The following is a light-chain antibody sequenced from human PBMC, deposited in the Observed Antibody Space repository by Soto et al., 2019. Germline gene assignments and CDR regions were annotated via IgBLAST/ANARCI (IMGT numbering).Light chain of an antibody. CDR3: VQARQTPGYT. J-gene: IGKJ2*01. Sequence: EMVMTQSPLSLPVTPGEPASISCRSSQSLLHSNGYNYLDWYLQKPGQSPQLLIYLGSNRASGVPDRFSGSGSGTDFTLKISSVEAEDVGVYYGVQARQTPGYTFGQGTKLEIK. CDR1: QSLLHSNGYNY. CDR2: LGS. V-gene: IGKV2-28*01.